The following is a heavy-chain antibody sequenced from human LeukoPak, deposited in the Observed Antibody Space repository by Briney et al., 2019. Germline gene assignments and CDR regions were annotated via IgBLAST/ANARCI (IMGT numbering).Heavy chain of an antibody. V-gene: IGHV1-18*01. D-gene: IGHD4-17*01. CDR3: ASVNYGDYLYYYGMDV. CDR1: GYTFTSYG. J-gene: IGHJ6*02. CDR2: ISAYNGNT. Sequence: ASVKVSCKASGYTFTSYGISWVRQATGQGLEWMGWISAYNGNTNYAQKLQGRVTMTTDTSTSTAYMELRSLRSDDTAVYYCASVNYGDYLYYYGMDVWGQGTTVTVSS.